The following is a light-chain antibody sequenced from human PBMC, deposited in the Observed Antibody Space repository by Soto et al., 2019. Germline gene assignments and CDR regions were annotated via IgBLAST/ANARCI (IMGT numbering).Light chain of an antibody. CDR2: EVN. Sequence: QSALTQPPSVSGSPGQSVTISCTGTSSDVGNYNRVSWYQQPPGTAPKLIIYEVNNRPSGVPDRFSGSKSGNTASLTISGLQAEDESDYYCSSYTSSSNLVVFGGGTKVTVL. CDR1: SSDVGNYNR. V-gene: IGLV2-18*02. J-gene: IGLJ2*01. CDR3: SSYTSSSNLVV.